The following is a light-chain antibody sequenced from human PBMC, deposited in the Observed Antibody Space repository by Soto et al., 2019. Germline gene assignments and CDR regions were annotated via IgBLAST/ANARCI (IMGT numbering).Light chain of an antibody. V-gene: IGLV2-14*03. CDR1: SSDVGAYEH. J-gene: IGLJ1*01. Sequence: QSALTQPGSVSGSPGQSVTISCTGASSDVGAYEHVSWYQQHPGRAPKLILYDVNNRPSGVSNHFSGSKSGNTASLVISGLQANDEADYYCSSYSTTNILVFGSGTKVTVL. CDR3: SSYSTTNILV. CDR2: DVN.